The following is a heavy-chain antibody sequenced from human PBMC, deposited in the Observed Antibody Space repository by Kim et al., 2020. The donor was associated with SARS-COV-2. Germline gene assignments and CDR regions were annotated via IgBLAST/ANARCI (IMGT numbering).Heavy chain of an antibody. D-gene: IGHD2-8*01. CDR1: GYTFTSYA. CDR2: INTNTGNP. CDR3: ARDKSDLGYCTNGVCFRYYYYYYYGMDV. J-gene: IGHJ6*02. Sequence: ASVKVSCKASGYTFTSYAMNWVRQAPGQGLEWMGWINTNTGNPTYAQGFTGRFVFSLDTSVSTAYLQISSLKAEDTAVYYCARDKSDLGYCTNGVCFRYYYYYYYGMDVWGQGTTVTVSS. V-gene: IGHV7-4-1*02.